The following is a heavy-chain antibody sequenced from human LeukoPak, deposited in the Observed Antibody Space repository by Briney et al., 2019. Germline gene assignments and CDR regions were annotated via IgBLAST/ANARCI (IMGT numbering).Heavy chain of an antibody. CDR2: IIWDDDN. D-gene: IGHD4/OR15-4a*01. Sequence: SGPTLVNPTHPLTLTCTFSGFALTTSGVGVCWIRQPPGKALEWRALIIWDDDNRYTPSLKSRLTITKDTSKNQVVLTMTNMEPVDTATYYCAPKTYGGVWYWFDPWGQGTLVTVSS. CDR3: APKTYGGVWYWFDP. CDR1: GFALTTSGVG. V-gene: IGHV2-5*02. J-gene: IGHJ5*02.